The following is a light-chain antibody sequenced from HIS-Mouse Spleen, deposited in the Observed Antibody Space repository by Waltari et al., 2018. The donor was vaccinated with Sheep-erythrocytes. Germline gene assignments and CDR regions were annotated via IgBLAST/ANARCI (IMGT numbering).Light chain of an antibody. J-gene: IGLJ3*02. CDR1: SSDVGIYNL. CDR2: EGS. V-gene: IGLV2-23*01. CDR3: CSYAGSSTPWV. Sequence: QSALTQPASVSVSPGQSITISCTGTSSDVGIYNLVSWYQQHPGKAPKLMIYEGSKRPSGVSNRFSGSKSGNTASLTISGLQAEDEADYYCCSYAGSSTPWVFGGGTKLTVL.